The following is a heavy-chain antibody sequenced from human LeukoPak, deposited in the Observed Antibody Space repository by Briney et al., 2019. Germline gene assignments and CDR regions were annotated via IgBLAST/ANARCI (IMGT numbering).Heavy chain of an antibody. V-gene: IGHV3-23*01. D-gene: IGHD6-13*01. CDR3: AKVRYMNSWYREIDY. J-gene: IGHJ4*02. CDR2: ISGSGGST. CDR1: GFTFSSYA. Sequence: GGSLRLSCSASGFTFSSYAMSWVRQAPGKGLEWVSAISGSGGSTYYADSVKGRFTISRDNSKSTLFLQMDSLRAEDTAVYYCAKVRYMNSWYREIDYWGQGTLVTVSS.